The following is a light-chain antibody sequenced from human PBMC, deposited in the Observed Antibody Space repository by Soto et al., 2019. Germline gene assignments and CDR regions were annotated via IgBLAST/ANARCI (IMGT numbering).Light chain of an antibody. Sequence: QSVLTQPPSASGTPGQRVTISCSGSTSNIGANTVDWYQLLPGTAPKLLIYNNNQRPSGVPDRFSGSKSGASASLAISGLQSEDEADYYCAAWDDSLNGVYVFGTGTKVT. CDR3: AAWDDSLNGVYV. CDR1: TSNIGANT. V-gene: IGLV1-44*01. CDR2: NNN. J-gene: IGLJ1*01.